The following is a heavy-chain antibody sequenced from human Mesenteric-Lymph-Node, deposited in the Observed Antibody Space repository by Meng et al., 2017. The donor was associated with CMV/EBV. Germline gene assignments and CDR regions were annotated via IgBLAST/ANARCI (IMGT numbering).Heavy chain of an antibody. CDR1: GGSISSYY. CDR3: AREPYCSSTSCYRGRYFQH. CDR2: SHYSGST. D-gene: IGHD2-2*02. V-gene: IGHV4-59*01. J-gene: IGHJ1*01. Sequence: SETLSLTCTVSGGSISSYYWSWIRQPPGKGLEWIGYSHYSGSTKYDPSRKGRVSISIDTSKNQYSLKMSAVTAADTAVYYCAREPYCSSTSCYRGRYFQHWGQGTLVTVSS.